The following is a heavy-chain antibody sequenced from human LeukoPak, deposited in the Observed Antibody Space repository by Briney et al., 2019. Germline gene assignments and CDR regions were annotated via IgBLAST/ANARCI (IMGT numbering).Heavy chain of an antibody. CDR3: AKFLGRQWLVHLDY. J-gene: IGHJ4*02. CDR1: GFTFSSYA. D-gene: IGHD6-19*01. V-gene: IGHV3-23*01. CDR2: ISGSGGST. Sequence: PGGSLRLSCAASGFTFSSYAMSWVRQAPGKGLEWVSAISGSGGSTYYADSVKGRFTISRDNSKNALYLQMNSLRAEDTAVYYCAKFLGRQWLVHLDYWGQGTLVTVSS.